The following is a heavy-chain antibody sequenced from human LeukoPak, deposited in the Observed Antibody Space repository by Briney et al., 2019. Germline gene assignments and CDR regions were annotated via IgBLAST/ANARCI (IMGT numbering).Heavy chain of an antibody. CDR3: ARDLGGYPFFMDV. V-gene: IGHV4-39*07. J-gene: IGHJ6*03. Sequence: SETLSLTCSVSGGSIRSGRHHWAWVRQPPGKGLEFIGSLDESGKPYYNAPLKSRVTISEDSSGKQFSLNLSSVTAADTAVYFCARDLGGYPFFMDVWGRGTTVIVSS. D-gene: IGHD2-15*01. CDR1: GGSIRSGRHH. CDR2: LDESGKP.